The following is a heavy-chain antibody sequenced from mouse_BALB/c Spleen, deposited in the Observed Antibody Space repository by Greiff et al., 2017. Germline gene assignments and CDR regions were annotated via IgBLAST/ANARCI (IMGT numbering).Heavy chain of an antibody. J-gene: IGHJ2*01. Sequence: EVQLQQSGPELVKPGASVKISCKASGYSFTGYYMHWVKQSHVKSLEWIGRINPYNGATSYNQNFKDKASLTVDKSSSTAYMELHSLTSEDSAVYYCARGITTVGYFDYWGQGTTLTVSS. CDR3: ARGITTVGYFDY. V-gene: IGHV1-31*01. CDR1: GYSFTGYY. CDR2: INPYNGAT. D-gene: IGHD1-1*01.